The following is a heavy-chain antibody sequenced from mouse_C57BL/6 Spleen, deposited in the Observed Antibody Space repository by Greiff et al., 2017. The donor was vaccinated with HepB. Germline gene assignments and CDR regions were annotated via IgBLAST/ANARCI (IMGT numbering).Heavy chain of an antibody. D-gene: IGHD2-1*01. CDR1: GYTFTSYW. V-gene: IGHV1-50*01. J-gene: IGHJ1*03. CDR3: ASGEGNYWYFDV. CDR2: IDPSDSYT. Sequence: QVQPQQPGAELVKPGASVKLSCKASGYTFTSYWMQWVKQRPGQGLEWIGEIDPSDSYTNYKQKFNGKSTLTVDTSSSTAYMQLSSLTSEDSAVYYWASGEGNYWYFDVWGTGTTVTVSS.